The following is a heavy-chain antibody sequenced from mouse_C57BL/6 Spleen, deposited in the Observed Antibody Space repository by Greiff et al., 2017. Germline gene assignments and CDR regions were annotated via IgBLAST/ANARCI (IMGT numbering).Heavy chain of an antibody. CDR3: ARRGYYYGFYAMDY. V-gene: IGHV1-69*01. D-gene: IGHD1-1*01. Sequence: LQQPGAELVMPGASVKLSCKASGYTFTSYWMHWVKQRPGQGLEWIGEIDPSDSYTNYNQKFKGKSTLTVDKSSSTAYMQLSSLTSEDAAVYYCARRGYYYGFYAMDYWGQGTSVTVSS. J-gene: IGHJ4*01. CDR2: IDPSDSYT. CDR1: GYTFTSYW.